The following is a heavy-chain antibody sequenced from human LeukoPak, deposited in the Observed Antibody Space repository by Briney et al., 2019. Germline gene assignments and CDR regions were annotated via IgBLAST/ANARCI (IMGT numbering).Heavy chain of an antibody. CDR1: GFTFSSYA. CDR3: ARDHGTAMAGASWFDP. Sequence: GGSLRLSCAASGFTFSSYAMHWVRQAPGKGLEWVAVISYDGSKKYYADSVKGRFTISRDNYKNTVYLQMNSLRAEDTGVYYCARDHGTAMAGASWFDPWGQGTLVTVSS. CDR2: ISYDGSKK. J-gene: IGHJ5*02. V-gene: IGHV3-30-3*01. D-gene: IGHD5-18*01.